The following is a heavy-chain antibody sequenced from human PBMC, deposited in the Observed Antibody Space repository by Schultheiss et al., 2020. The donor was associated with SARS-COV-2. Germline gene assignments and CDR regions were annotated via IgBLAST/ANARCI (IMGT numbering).Heavy chain of an antibody. V-gene: IGHV4-61*02. J-gene: IGHJ6*03. Sequence: SETLSLTCTVSGGSISSGSYYWSWIRQPAGKGLEWIGRIYTSGSTNYNPSLKSRVTISVDTSKNQFSLKLSSVTAADTAVYYCARGPHCSGGGCYSKLGHHYYYMDVWGRGTTVTVSS. D-gene: IGHD2-15*01. CDR2: IYTSGST. CDR3: ARGPHCSGGGCYSKLGHHYYYMDV. CDR1: GGSISSGSYY.